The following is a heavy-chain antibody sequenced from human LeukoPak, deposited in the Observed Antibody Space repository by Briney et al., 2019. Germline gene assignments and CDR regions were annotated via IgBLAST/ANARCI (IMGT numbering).Heavy chain of an antibody. CDR1: GYTFTGYY. V-gene: IGHV1-2*02. CDR2: INPNNGGT. D-gene: IGHD3-9*01. CDR3: ASTKKYYDILTGYVSSYYFDY. J-gene: IGHJ4*02. Sequence: ASVKVSCKASGYTFTGYYMHWVRQAPGQGLEWMGWINPNNGGTNYAQKFQGRVTMTRDTSISTAYMELSRLRSDDTAVYYCASTKKYYDILTGYVSSYYFDYWGQGTLVTVSS.